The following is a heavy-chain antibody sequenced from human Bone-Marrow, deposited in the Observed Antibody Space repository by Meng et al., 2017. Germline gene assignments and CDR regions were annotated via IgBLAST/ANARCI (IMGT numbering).Heavy chain of an antibody. J-gene: IGHJ4*02. D-gene: IGHD6-19*01. CDR2: INTNTGNP. CDR1: GYTFTSYS. Sequence: QGQRVQSGSELKKPGASVKISCKASGYTFTSYSMNWVRQVPGQGLEWMGWINTNTGNPTYARGFAGWFVFSLDTPVSTAYLQISSLKAEDTAMYYCARLSWGVTGNDYWGQGTLVTVSS. CDR3: ARLSWGVTGNDY. V-gene: IGHV7-4-1*02.